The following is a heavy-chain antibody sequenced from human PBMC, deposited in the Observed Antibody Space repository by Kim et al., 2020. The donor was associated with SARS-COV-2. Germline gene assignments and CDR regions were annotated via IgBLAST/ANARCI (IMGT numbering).Heavy chain of an antibody. J-gene: IGHJ4*02. CDR2: SRNKRKGYST. CDR3: TRDGSGYIRSDQSYFDS. V-gene: IGHV3-72*01. Sequence: GGSLRLSCATSGFTFSDHFLDWVRQAPGRGLEWVGRSRNKRKGYSTQYAASVTGRFSISRDDSTRSMYLQMNSLTAEDTAVYYCTRDGSGYIRSDQSYFDSWGQGPLVTVSS. D-gene: IGHD2-2*02. CDR1: GFTFSDHF.